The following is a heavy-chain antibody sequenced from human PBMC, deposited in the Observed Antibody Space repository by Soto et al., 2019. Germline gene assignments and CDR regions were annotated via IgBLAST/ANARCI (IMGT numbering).Heavy chain of an antibody. CDR2: ISSSSSYI. Sequence: EVQLLESGGGLVQPGGSLGLSCAGSGFTFSSYSMNWVRQAPGKGLEWVSSISSSSSYIYYADSVKGRFTISRDNAKNSLYLQMNSLRAEDTAVYYCAREGRDYGDYLFDYWGQGTLVTVSS. D-gene: IGHD4-17*01. CDR3: AREGRDYGDYLFDY. J-gene: IGHJ4*02. V-gene: IGHV3-21*02. CDR1: GFTFSSYS.